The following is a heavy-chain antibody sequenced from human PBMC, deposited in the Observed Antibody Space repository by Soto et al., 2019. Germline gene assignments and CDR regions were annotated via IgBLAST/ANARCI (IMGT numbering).Heavy chain of an antibody. J-gene: IGHJ3*02. CDR1: GFSLSTSGVG. Sequence: SGPTLVNPTQTLTLTCTFSGFSLSTSGVGVGWIRQPPGKALEWLALIYWDDDKRYSPSLKSRLTITKDTSKNQVVLTMTNMDPVDTATYYCAHRFLMITFGGVIVPYDAFDIWGQGTMVTVS. V-gene: IGHV2-5*02. CDR3: AHRFLMITFGGVIVPYDAFDI. CDR2: IYWDDDK. D-gene: IGHD3-16*02.